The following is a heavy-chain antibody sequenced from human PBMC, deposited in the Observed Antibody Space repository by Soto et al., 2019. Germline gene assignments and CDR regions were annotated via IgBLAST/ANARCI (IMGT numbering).Heavy chain of an antibody. J-gene: IGHJ6*02. Sequence: QVQVVQSGDEVKKPGASVKVSCKTSGYTFTNYGFSWVRQAPGQGLEWLGWISGYNGNTKYAEQFHGRVTMTNDTSPGTANRDLRSLRSDDTALYYCAREGQAPYYYYGMDVWGQGTAVTVSS. CDR3: AREGQAPYYYYGMDV. CDR2: ISGYNGNT. V-gene: IGHV1-18*01. CDR1: GYTFTNYG.